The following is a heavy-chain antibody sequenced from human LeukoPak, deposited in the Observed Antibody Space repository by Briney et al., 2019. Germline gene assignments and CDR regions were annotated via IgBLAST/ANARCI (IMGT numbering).Heavy chain of an antibody. D-gene: IGHD1-1*01. CDR1: GGSISSSSYY. CDR3: AATIKEYNRYYYYYYGMDV. V-gene: IGHV4-39*07. Sequence: SETLSLTCTVSGGSISSSSYYWGWIRQPPGKGLEWIGSIYYSGSTYYNPSLKSRVTISVDTSKNQFSLKLSSVTAADTAVYYCAATIKEYNRYYYYYYGMDVWGQGTTVTVSS. CDR2: IYYSGST. J-gene: IGHJ6*02.